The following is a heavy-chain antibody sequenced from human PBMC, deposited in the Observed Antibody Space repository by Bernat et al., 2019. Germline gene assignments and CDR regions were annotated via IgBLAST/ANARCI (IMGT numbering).Heavy chain of an antibody. Sequence: EVQLVESGGGLVQPGGSLRLSCSASGFTFSSYAMHWVRQAPGKGLEYVSAISSNGGSTYYADSVKGRFTISRDNSKNTLYLQMSSLRAEETAVYYCVNCLAITVTTVGSCDYAFDIWGQGTMVTVSS. CDR1: GFTFSSYA. CDR3: VNCLAITVTTVGSCDYAFDI. D-gene: IGHD4-17*01. CDR2: ISSNGGST. J-gene: IGHJ3*02. V-gene: IGHV3-64D*06.